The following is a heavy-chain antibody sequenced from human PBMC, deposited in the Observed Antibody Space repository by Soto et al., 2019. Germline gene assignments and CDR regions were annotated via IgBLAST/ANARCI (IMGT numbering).Heavy chain of an antibody. Sequence: ASVKVSCKASGYTFSGYYMHWVRQAPGQGLEWMGWINPNSGGTNYAQKFQGRVTMTRDTSISTAYMELSRLRSDDTAVYYCARVGAGINHFDYWGQGTLVTVSS. CDR3: ARVGAGINHFDY. J-gene: IGHJ4*02. V-gene: IGHV1-2*02. CDR2: INPNSGGT. CDR1: GYTFSGYY.